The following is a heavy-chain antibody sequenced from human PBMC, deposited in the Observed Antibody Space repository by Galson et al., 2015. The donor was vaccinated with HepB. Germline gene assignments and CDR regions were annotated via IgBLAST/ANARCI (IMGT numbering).Heavy chain of an antibody. CDR3: ARGRRCTTSTCFGGGDY. J-gene: IGHJ4*02. Sequence: SLRLSCAASGFTFSSYSMNWVRQGPGKGLGWVSSISTSGSYIYYADSVQGRFTISIDNAKNSLYLQMNSLRAEDTAIYYCARGRRCTTSTCFGGGDYWGQGTLVTVSS. D-gene: IGHD2-2*01. V-gene: IGHV3-21*04. CDR2: ISTSGSYI. CDR1: GFTFSSYS.